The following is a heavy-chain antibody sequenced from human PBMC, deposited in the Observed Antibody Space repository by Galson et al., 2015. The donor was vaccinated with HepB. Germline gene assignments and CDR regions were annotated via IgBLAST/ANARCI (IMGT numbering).Heavy chain of an antibody. CDR2: IKQDGSEK. D-gene: IGHD1-26*01. Sequence: LRLSCAASGFTFSSYWMSWVRQAPGKGLEWVANIKQDGSEKYYVDSVKGRFTISRDNAKNSLYLQMNSLRAEDTAVYYCASYSGSYPFDPWGQGTLVTVSS. J-gene: IGHJ5*02. V-gene: IGHV3-7*01. CDR1: GFTFSSYW. CDR3: ASYSGSYPFDP.